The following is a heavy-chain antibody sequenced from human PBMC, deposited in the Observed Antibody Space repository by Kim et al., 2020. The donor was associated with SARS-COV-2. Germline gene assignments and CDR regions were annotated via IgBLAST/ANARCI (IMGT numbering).Heavy chain of an antibody. J-gene: IGHJ4*02. D-gene: IGHD6-13*01. Sequence: ETLSLTCAVYGGSFSGYYWSWIRQPPGKGLEWIGEINHSGSTNYNPSLKSRVTISVDTSKNQFSLKLSSVTAADTAVYYCARGYSSSWYGFGFGYWGQGTLVTVSS. CDR1: GGSFSGYY. CDR3: ARGYSSSWYGFGFGY. CDR2: INHSGST. V-gene: IGHV4-34*01.